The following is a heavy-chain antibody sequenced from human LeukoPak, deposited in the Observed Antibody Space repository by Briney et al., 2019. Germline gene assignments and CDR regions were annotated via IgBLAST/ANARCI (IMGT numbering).Heavy chain of an antibody. CDR3: ARFSGKITMVRGVFFDP. V-gene: IGHV4-34*01. D-gene: IGHD3-10*01. J-gene: IGHJ5*02. Sequence: PSETLSLTCAVYGGSFSGYYWSWIRQPPGKGLEWIGEINHSGRTNYNPSLKSRVTISVDTSENQFSLRLSSVTAADTAVYYCARFSGKITMVRGVFFDPWGQGTLVAVSS. CDR1: GGSFSGYY. CDR2: INHSGRT.